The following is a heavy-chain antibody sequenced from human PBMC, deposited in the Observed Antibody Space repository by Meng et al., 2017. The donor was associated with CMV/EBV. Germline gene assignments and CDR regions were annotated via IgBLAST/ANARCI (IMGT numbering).Heavy chain of an antibody. V-gene: IGHV1-3*01. CDR3: ARTRTYCASTSCYMGGYYFDY. D-gene: IGHD2-2*02. CDR1: YA. CDR2: INAGNGDT. Sequence: YAIHWVRQAPGQRLEWMGWINAGNGDTKSSQKFQGRLTITRDSSASTVYMELSSVRFEDTAVYYCARTRTYCASTSCYMGGYYFDYWGQGTLVTVSS. J-gene: IGHJ4*02.